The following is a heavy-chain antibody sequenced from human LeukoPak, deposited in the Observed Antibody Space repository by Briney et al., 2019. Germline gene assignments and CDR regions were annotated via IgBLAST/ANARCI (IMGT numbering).Heavy chain of an antibody. V-gene: IGHV1-69*13. CDR3: ARDVDYSNYYFDY. CDR1: GGTFSSYA. D-gene: IGHD4-11*01. Sequence: SVKVSCNASGGTFSSYAISWVRQAPGQGLEWMGGIIPIFGTANYAQKFQGRVTITADESTSTAYMELSSLRSEDTAVYYCARDVDYSNYYFDYWGQGTLVTVSS. J-gene: IGHJ4*02. CDR2: IIPIFGTA.